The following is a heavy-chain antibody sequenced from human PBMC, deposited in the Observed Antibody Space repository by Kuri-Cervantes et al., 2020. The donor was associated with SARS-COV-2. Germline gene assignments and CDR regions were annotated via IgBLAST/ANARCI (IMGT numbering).Heavy chain of an antibody. CDR3: ARGRYYDSSGFQH. CDR1: GGSFSGYY. J-gene: IGHJ1*01. V-gene: IGHV4-34*01. D-gene: IGHD3-22*01. CDR2: INHSGST. Sequence: SETLSLTCAVYGGSFSGYYWSWIRQPPGKGLEWIGEINHSGSTNYNPSLKSRVTISVDTSKNQFSLKLSSVTAADTAVYYCARGRYYDSSGFQHWGQGTLVTVSS.